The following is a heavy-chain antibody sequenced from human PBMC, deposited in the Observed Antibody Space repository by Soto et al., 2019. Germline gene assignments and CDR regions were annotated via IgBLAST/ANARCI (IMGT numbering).Heavy chain of an antibody. CDR1: GGSISSSSYY. Sequence: QLQLQESGPGLVKPSETLSLTCTVSGGSISSSSYYWGWIRQPPGKGLEWIGSIYYSGSTYYNPSLKRRVTISVDTSKNQFSLKLSSVTAADTAVYYCARLGGFLEWLLSPEYFQHWGQGTLVTVSS. J-gene: IGHJ1*01. CDR3: ARLGGFLEWLLSPEYFQH. V-gene: IGHV4-39*01. CDR2: IYYSGST. D-gene: IGHD3-3*01.